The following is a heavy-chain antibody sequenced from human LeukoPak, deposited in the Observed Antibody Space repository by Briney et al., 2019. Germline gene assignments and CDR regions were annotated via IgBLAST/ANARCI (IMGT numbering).Heavy chain of an antibody. D-gene: IGHD3-16*02. V-gene: IGHV4-39*01. J-gene: IGHJ4*02. CDR2: IYYSGST. CDR3: ARGNMITFGGVIGKEFDY. Sequence: SETLSLTCTVSGGSISSSSYYWGWIRQPPGKGLEWIGSIYYSGSTYYNPSLKSRVTISVDTSKNQFSLKLSSVTAADTAVYYCARGNMITFGGVIGKEFDYWGQGTLVTVSS. CDR1: GGSISSSSYY.